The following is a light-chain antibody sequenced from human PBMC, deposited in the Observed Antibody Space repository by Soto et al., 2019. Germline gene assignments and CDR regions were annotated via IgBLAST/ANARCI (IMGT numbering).Light chain of an antibody. CDR2: EVS. J-gene: IGLJ3*02. CDR1: SSEISGHNY. V-gene: IGLV2-8*01. Sequence: QSALTQPPSASGSPGQSVTISCTGASSEISGHNYVSWYQQHPGKAPKLMIYEVSKRPSWVPDRFSASKSGNTASLTVSGLQAEDEADYYCCSYAGGNNWVFGGGTKLTVL. CDR3: CSYAGGNNWV.